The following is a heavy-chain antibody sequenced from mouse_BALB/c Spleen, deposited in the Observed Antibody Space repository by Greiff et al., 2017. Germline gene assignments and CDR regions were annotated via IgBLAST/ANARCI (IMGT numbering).Heavy chain of an antibody. J-gene: IGHJ4*01. Sequence: QVQLKQSGPDLVAPSQSLSITCTVSGFSLTSYGVHWVRQPPGKGLEWLVVIWSDGSTTYNSALKSRLSISKDNSKSQVFLKMNSLQTDDTAMYYCARHGPITTVVEEVYAMDYWGQGTSVTVSS. V-gene: IGHV2-6-2*01. CDR3: ARHGPITTVVEEVYAMDY. CDR1: GFSLTSYG. D-gene: IGHD1-1*01. CDR2: IWSDGST.